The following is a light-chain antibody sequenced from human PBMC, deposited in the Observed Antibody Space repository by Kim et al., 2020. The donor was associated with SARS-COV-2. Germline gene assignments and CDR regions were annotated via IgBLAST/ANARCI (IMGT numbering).Light chain of an antibody. Sequence: EIVLMQSPATLAVSPGDRATLSCMASQSVINNLAWYQQRPGQAPRLVIYGASTRATGIPARFSGSGSGTEFTLTLSSLQTEDFAVYYCHQYNNWPLTFGQGTRLEIK. CDR2: GAS. CDR1: QSVINN. CDR3: HQYNNWPLT. J-gene: IGKJ5*01. V-gene: IGKV3-15*01.